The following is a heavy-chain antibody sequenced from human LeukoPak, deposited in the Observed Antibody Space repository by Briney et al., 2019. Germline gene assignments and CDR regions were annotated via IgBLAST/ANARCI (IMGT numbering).Heavy chain of an antibody. CDR2: ISYDGSNK. CDR3: ARDFRAAAGVKLRPDAFDI. V-gene: IGHV3-30-3*01. J-gene: IGHJ3*02. Sequence: GGSLRLSCAASGFTFSSHAMDWVRQAPGKGLEWVAIISYDGSNKYYADSVKGRFTISRDNSKNTLYLQMNSLRAEDTAVYYCARDFRAAAGVKLRPDAFDIWGQGTMVTVSS. CDR1: GFTFSSHA. D-gene: IGHD6-13*01.